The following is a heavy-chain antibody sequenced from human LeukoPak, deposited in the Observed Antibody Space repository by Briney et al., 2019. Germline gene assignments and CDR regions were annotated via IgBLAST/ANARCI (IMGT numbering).Heavy chain of an antibody. Sequence: SETLSLTCTVFSDSMRNHYWSWIRQPPGKGLEWIGYGHYSGSTNYNASLKSRVTISVDTSKKQFSLKLTSVTAADTAVYYCARQVLITFEGVIAHWYFDLWGRGTLVNVSS. J-gene: IGHJ2*01. CDR2: GHYSGST. CDR1: SDSMRNHY. D-gene: IGHD3-16*02. CDR3: ARQVLITFEGVIAHWYFDL. V-gene: IGHV4-59*08.